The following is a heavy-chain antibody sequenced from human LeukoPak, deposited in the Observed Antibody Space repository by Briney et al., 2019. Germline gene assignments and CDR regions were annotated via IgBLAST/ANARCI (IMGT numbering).Heavy chain of an antibody. CDR1: GGSISSGGYY. CDR2: IYYSGST. J-gene: IGHJ4*02. Sequence: SETLSLTCTVSGGSISSGGYYWSWIRQHPGKGLEWIGYIYYSGSTYYNPSLKSRVTISVDTSKNQFSLKLSSVTAADTAVYYCARLRHNGYSYGYVDYWGQGTLVTVSS. D-gene: IGHD5-18*01. V-gene: IGHV4-31*03. CDR3: ARLRHNGYSYGYVDY.